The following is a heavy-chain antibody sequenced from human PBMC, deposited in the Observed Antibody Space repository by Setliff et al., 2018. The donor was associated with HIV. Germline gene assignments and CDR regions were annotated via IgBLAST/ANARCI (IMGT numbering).Heavy chain of an antibody. CDR3: ARDPGWANPEYFQN. V-gene: IGHV4-34*11. CDR2: IFYTGTT. J-gene: IGHJ1*01. D-gene: IGHD2-8*01. Sequence: SETLSLTCAVYGGSFSGFYWSWIRQPPGKGLEWMGSIFYTGTTYLNPSLKSRVSISIDTSKNQFSLKMSSVTPADTAVYYCARDPGWANPEYFQNWGQGTLVTVSS. CDR1: GGSFSGFY.